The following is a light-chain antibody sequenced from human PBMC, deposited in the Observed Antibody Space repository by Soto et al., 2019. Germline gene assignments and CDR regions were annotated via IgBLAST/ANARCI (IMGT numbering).Light chain of an antibody. CDR1: SSDVGGYNY. Sequence: QSAPTQPASVSGSPGQSITISCTGTSSDVGGYNYVSWHQQHPGKAPKLMIFEVSYRPSGVSDRFSGSKSGNTASLTISGLQADDEADYYCSSNTRSSLYVFGTGTKVTVL. V-gene: IGLV2-14*01. CDR2: EVS. CDR3: SSNTRSSLYV. J-gene: IGLJ1*01.